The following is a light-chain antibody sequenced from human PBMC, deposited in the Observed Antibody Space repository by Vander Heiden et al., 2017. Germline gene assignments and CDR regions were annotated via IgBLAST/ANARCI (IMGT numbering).Light chain of an antibody. CDR2: AAS. V-gene: IGKV1-39*01. CDR1: QSIASY. CDR3: QQGYSTRRT. J-gene: IGKJ1*01. Sequence: IQTTQPPSSLSASVGDRVTITCRASQSIASYLNWYQQKPGKAPKLLIYAASSLQSGVTSRFSGNGSRTDFTLTINNLQPEDFATYYCQQGYSTRRTFGQGTKVEIK.